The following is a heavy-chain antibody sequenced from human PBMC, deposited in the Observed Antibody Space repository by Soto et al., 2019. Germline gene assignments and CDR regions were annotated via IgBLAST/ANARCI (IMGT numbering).Heavy chain of an antibody. Sequence: SETLSLTCTVSGGSISSGGFYWSWIRQDPGKGLECIAFIHSSGSAYYNPSPKSRVTISVDTSKNQFSLKLSSVTAADTAVYYCASSFSFCGNDCYPIWGRGTPVTVSS. CDR1: GGSISSGGFY. D-gene: IGHD2-21*02. J-gene: IGHJ4*02. CDR2: IHSSGSA. V-gene: IGHV4-31*03. CDR3: ASSFSFCGNDCYPI.